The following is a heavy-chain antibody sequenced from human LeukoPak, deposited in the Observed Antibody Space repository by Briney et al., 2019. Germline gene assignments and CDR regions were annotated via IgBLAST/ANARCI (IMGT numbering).Heavy chain of an antibody. Sequence: ASVKVSCKASGYTFTTYDINWVRQATGQGLEWMGWTNPNSGHTGYAQKFQGRLTITRDTSISTAYMELSSLRSEDTAVYYCARVAGSIDYWGQGTLVTVS. J-gene: IGHJ4*02. CDR1: GYTFTTYD. V-gene: IGHV1-8*03. CDR3: ARVAGSIDY. D-gene: IGHD6-19*01. CDR2: TNPNSGHT.